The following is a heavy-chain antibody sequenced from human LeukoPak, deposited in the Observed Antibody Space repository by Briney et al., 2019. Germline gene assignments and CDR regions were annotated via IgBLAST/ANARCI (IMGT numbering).Heavy chain of an antibody. CDR3: ARDFDTSGYYFHY. V-gene: IGHV4-34*01. CDR2: INHSGTT. J-gene: IGHJ4*02. D-gene: IGHD3-22*01. CDR1: GGSFSDYY. Sequence: SETLSLTRAVYGGSFSDYYWSWISQPPGKGLEWIGEINHSGTTVYSPSLKSRLTISLDTSKNQFSLKLTSVTAADTAVYYCARDFDTSGYYFHYWGQGTLVTVSS.